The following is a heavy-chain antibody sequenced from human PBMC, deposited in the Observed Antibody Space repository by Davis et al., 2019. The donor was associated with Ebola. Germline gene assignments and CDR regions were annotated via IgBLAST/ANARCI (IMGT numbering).Heavy chain of an antibody. J-gene: IGHJ4*02. V-gene: IGHV3-30*18. CDR3: AKDRRMYFDSGSLIDY. CDR2: ISYGGSNK. CDR1: GFTFSTSG. Sequence: GESPKIPCAASGFTFSTSGMHRVRQAPGQGPEWVAVISYGGSNKHYADSVKGRFTISRDNSKNTLHLQMNSLRTEDTAVYYCAKDRRMYFDSGSLIDYWGQGTLVTVSS. D-gene: IGHD3-10*01.